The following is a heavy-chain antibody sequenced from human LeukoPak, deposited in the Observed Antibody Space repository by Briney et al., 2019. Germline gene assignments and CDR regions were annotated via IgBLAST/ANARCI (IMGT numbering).Heavy chain of an antibody. D-gene: IGHD3-9*01. Sequence: ASVKVSCKASGYTFTSYGISWVRQAPGQGLEWMGWISAYNGNTNYAQKLQGRVTMTTGTSTSTAYMELRSLRSDDTAVYYCSRVDLVPDILTGYYTHVFNNWFDPWGQGTLVTVSS. CDR1: GYTFTSYG. CDR2: ISAYNGNT. V-gene: IGHV1-18*01. J-gene: IGHJ5*02. CDR3: SRVDLVPDILTGYYTHVFNNWFDP.